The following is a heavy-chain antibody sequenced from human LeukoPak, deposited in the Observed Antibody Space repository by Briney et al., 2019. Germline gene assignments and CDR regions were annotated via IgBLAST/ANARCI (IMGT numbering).Heavy chain of an antibody. CDR1: GGTFSSYA. V-gene: IGHV1-69*05. CDR2: IIPIFGTA. Sequence: SVKVSCKASGGTFSSYAISWVRQAPGQGLEWMGGIIPIFGTANYAQKFQGRVTITTDESTSTAYMELSSLRSEDTAVYYCARAGSVVPAAPNWFDPWGQGTLVTVSS. D-gene: IGHD2-2*01. CDR3: ARAGSVVPAAPNWFDP. J-gene: IGHJ5*02.